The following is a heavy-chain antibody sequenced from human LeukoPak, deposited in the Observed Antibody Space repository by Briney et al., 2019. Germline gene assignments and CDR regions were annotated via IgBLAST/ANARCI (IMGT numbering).Heavy chain of an antibody. J-gene: IGHJ4*02. CDR3: ARAYYYDSSGYRYFDY. CDR1: GFTFDDYA. Sequence: AGRSLRLSCAASGFTFDDYAMHWVRQAPGKGLEWVSTISGSGGSTFYADSVKGRFTISRDNSKNTLYLQMNSLRAEDTAVYYCARAYYYDSSGYRYFDYWGQGALVTVSS. CDR2: ISGSGGST. D-gene: IGHD3-22*01. V-gene: IGHV3-23*01.